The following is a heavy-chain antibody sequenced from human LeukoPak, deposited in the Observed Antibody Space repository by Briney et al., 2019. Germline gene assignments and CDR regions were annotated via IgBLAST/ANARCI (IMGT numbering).Heavy chain of an antibody. CDR2: IIPIFGTA. V-gene: IGHV1-69*05. D-gene: IGHD2-2*01. CDR1: GGTFSSYA. CDR3: ARETVVVPAAMVDDAFDI. J-gene: IGHJ3*02. Sequence: SVKVSCKASGGTFSSYAISWVRQAPGQGLEWMGGIIPIFGTANYAQKFQGRVTITTDESTRTAYMELSSLRSEDTAVYYCARETVVVPAAMVDDAFDIWGQGTMVTVSS.